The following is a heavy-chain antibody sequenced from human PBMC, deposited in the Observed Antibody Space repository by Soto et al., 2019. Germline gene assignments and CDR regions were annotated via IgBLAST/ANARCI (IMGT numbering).Heavy chain of an antibody. D-gene: IGHD1-26*01. CDR2: IYYSGST. V-gene: IGHV4-59*01. J-gene: IGHJ4*02. CDR3: ARRYGGNFDF. CDR1: GGSISSYY. Sequence: QVQLQESGPGLVKPSETLSLTCTVSGGSISSYYWSWIRQPPGKGLEWIGYIYYSGSTNYNPSLKSRVTISVDTSKNQFPLKLCSVTAADTAVYYCARRYGGNFDFWGQGTLVTVSS.